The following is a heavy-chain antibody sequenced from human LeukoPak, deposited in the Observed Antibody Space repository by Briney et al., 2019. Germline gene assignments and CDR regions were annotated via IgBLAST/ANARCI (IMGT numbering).Heavy chain of an antibody. Sequence: NPSETLSLTCAVSGDSISTCNWRSWVRLTPGKMLEWIGDIFHTGSTTYNPSLQRRVTMSIEKSKNLFSLKLTAVTAADTAVYYCARSSGSSPLDPWGQGTLVTVSS. CDR3: ARSSGSSPLDP. V-gene: IGHV4-4*02. J-gene: IGHJ5*02. CDR1: GDSISTCNW. CDR2: IFHTGST. D-gene: IGHD6-6*01.